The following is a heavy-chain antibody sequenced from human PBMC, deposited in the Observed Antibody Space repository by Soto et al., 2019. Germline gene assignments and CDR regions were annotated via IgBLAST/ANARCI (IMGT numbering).Heavy chain of an antibody. CDR3: AKDRSETITIFGGVIIAPYYYYGMDV. J-gene: IGHJ6*02. CDR1: GFTFSSYA. V-gene: IGHV3-23*01. CDR2: ISGSGGST. D-gene: IGHD3-3*01. Sequence: VGSLRLSCAASGFTFSSYAMSWVRQAPGKGLEWVSAISGSGGSTYYADSVKGRFTISRDNSKNTLYLQMNSLRAEDTAVYYCAKDRSETITIFGGVIIAPYYYYGMDVWGQGTTVTVSS.